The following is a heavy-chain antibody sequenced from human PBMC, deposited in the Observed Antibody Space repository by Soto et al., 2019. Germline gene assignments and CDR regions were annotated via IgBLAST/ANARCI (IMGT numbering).Heavy chain of an antibody. CDR2: IYFSGST. CDR3: ASRHSSPYFDY. Sequence: SETLSLTCTVSGASISSYYYTWIRQTPGKGLEWIGYIYFSGSTNYNPSFKSRVTISVDTSKNQFSVKLSSVTAADTAVYYCASRHSSPYFDYWGQGTLVTVSS. CDR1: GASISSYY. D-gene: IGHD6-13*01. V-gene: IGHV4-4*09. J-gene: IGHJ4*02.